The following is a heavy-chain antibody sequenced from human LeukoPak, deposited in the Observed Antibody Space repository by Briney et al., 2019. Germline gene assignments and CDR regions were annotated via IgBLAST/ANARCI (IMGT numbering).Heavy chain of an antibody. V-gene: IGHV4-34*01. CDR2: INHSGST. Sequence: PSETLSLTCAVYGGSFSGYYWSWIRQPPGKGLEWIGEINHSGSTNYNPSLKSRATISVDTSKNHFSLKLSSVTAADTAVYYCARGGLQHYYGSGSHDYWGQGTLVTVSS. J-gene: IGHJ4*02. CDR1: GGSFSGYY. D-gene: IGHD3-10*01. CDR3: ARGGLQHYYGSGSHDY.